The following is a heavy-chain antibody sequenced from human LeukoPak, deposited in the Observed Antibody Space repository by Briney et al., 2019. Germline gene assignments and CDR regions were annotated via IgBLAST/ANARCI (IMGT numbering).Heavy chain of an antibody. CDR2: ISSSSSTI. CDR1: GFTFSSYS. J-gene: IGHJ4*02. D-gene: IGHD2-21*01. V-gene: IGHV3-48*01. CDR3: ARDAGGCGGDCPSFDY. Sequence: GGSLRLSCAASGFTFSSYSMNWVRQAPGKGLEWVSYISSSSSTIYYADPVKGRFTISRDNAKNSLYLQMNSLRAEDTAVYYCARDAGGCGGDCPSFDYWGQGTLVTVSS.